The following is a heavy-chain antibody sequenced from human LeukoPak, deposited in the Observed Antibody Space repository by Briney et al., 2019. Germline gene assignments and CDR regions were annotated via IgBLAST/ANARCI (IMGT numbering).Heavy chain of an antibody. Sequence: SETLSLTCTVSGGSISSYYWSWIRQPPGKGLEWIGYIYYSGSTNYNPSLKSRVTISVDTSKNQFSLKLSSVTAADTAVYYCARRIAAAGPPGMDVWGQGTTVTVSS. V-gene: IGHV4-59*08. CDR3: ARRIAAAGPPGMDV. D-gene: IGHD6-13*01. J-gene: IGHJ6*02. CDR1: GGSISSYY. CDR2: IYYSGST.